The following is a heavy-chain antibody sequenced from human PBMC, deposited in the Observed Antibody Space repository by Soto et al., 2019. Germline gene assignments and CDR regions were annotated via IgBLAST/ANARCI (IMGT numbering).Heavy chain of an antibody. Sequence: QVQLVQSGAEVKKPGASVKVSCEASGYTFTSYDINWVRQATGQGLEWMGWMNPNSGNTGYAQKFQGRGTRTRNTAISTAYIVLSILRSEDTAVYYCARSTNDYGDRHWCQGTLVTVSS. D-gene: IGHD4-17*01. J-gene: IGHJ4*02. V-gene: IGHV1-8*01. CDR2: MNPNSGNT. CDR3: ARSTNDYGDRH. CDR1: GYTFTSYD.